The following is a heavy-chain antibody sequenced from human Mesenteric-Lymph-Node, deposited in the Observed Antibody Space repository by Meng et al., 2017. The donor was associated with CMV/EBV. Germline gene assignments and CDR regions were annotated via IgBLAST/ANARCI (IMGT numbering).Heavy chain of an antibody. CDR2: IYHSGST. CDR3: ARDRGSSWQNDAFDI. Sequence: SETLSLTCTVSGSSISSGYYWGWIRQPPGKGLEWIGSIYHSGSTNYNPSLKSRVTISVDTSKNQFSLKLTSVTAADTAVYYCARDRGSSWQNDAFDIWGQGTMVTVSS. J-gene: IGHJ3*02. V-gene: IGHV4-38-2*02. CDR1: GSSISSGYY. D-gene: IGHD6-13*01.